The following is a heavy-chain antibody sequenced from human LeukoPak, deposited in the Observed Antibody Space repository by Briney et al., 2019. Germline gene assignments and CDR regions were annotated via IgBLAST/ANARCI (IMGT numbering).Heavy chain of an antibody. V-gene: IGHV3-48*03. J-gene: IGHJ4*02. D-gene: IGHD6-19*01. CDR2: ISSSGSTI. CDR1: GFTFSSYE. CDR3: ARGVDDIAVAGHFDY. Sequence: TGGSLRLSCAASGFTFSSYEMNWVRQAPGKGLEWVSYISSSGSTIYYADSVKGRFTISRDNAKNSLYLQMNSLRAEDTAVYYCARGVDDIAVAGHFDYWGQGTLVTVSS.